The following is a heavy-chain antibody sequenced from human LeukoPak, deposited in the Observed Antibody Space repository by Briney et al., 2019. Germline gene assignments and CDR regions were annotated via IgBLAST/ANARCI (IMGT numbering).Heavy chain of an antibody. CDR1: GFTFSSYS. CDR3: ARGWPPNDYDSSGYGDY. Sequence: GGSLRLSRAASGFTFSSYSMNWVRQAPGKGLEWVSSISSSSSYIYYADSVKGRFTISRDNAKNSLYLQMNSLRAEDTAVYYCARGWPPNDYDSSGYGDYWGQGTLVTVSS. J-gene: IGHJ4*02. D-gene: IGHD3-22*01. V-gene: IGHV3-21*01. CDR2: ISSSSSYI.